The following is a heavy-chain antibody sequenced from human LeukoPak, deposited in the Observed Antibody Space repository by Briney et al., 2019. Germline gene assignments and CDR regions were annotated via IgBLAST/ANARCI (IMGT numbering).Heavy chain of an antibody. CDR3: ARVSLLAAATDY. CDR1: GGSISSSNW. CDR2: IYHSGST. Sequence: SETLSLTCAVSGGSISSSNWWSWVRQPPGKGLEWIGEIYHSGSTNYNPSLKSRVTISVDKSKNQPSLKLSSVTAADTAVYYCARVSLLAAATDYWGQGTLVTVSS. V-gene: IGHV4-4*02. D-gene: IGHD6-13*01. J-gene: IGHJ4*02.